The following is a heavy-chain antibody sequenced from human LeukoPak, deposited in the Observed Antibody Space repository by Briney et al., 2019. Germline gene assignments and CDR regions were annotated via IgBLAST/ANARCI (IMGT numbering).Heavy chain of an antibody. D-gene: IGHD3-9*01. CDR1: GGSISSGNYY. CDR2: IYTSGST. V-gene: IGHV4-61*02. J-gene: IGHJ6*02. CDR3: ARGTGYDILTGYYSDYYYYGMDV. Sequence: SQTLSLTCTVSGGSISSGNYYWSWVRQPAGTGLEWIGRIYTSGSTNYNPSLKSRVTISVDTSKNQFSLKLSSVTAADTAVYYCARGTGYDILTGYYSDYYYYGMDVWGQGTTVTVSS.